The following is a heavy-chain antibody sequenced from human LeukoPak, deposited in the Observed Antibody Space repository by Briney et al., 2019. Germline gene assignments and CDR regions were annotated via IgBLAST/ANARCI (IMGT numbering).Heavy chain of an antibody. J-gene: IGHJ3*02. CDR2: INPSGGST. CDR1: GYTFTSYY. Sequence: ASVKVSCKASGYTFTSYYMHWVRQAPGQGLEWMGIINPSGGSTSYAQKFQGRVTMTRDTSTSTVYMELSSLGSEDTAVYYCARGSEDIVVVPAAGDAFDIRGQGTMVTVSS. D-gene: IGHD2-2*01. CDR3: ARGSEDIVVVPAAGDAFDI. V-gene: IGHV1-46*01.